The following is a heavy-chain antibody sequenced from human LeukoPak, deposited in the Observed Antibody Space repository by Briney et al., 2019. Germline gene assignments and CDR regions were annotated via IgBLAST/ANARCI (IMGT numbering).Heavy chain of an antibody. CDR2: IYYSGST. D-gene: IGHD3-22*01. CDR1: GGPISSYY. Sequence: PSETLSLTCTVSGGPISSYYWSWIRQPPGKGLEWIGSIYYSGSTDYNPYLKSRVTISVETSKNQFSLKLSSVTAADTAVYYCARKGGYYYRGPFDYWGQGTLVTVSS. CDR3: ARKGGYYYRGPFDY. J-gene: IGHJ4*02. V-gene: IGHV4-59*01.